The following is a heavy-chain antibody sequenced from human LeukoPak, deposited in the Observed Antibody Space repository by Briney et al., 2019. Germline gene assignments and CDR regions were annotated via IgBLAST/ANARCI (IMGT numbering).Heavy chain of an antibody. CDR3: AKDLGAYSSGWYGTFDY. CDR1: GFPFSSYA. Sequence: GGSLSLSCAASGFPFSSYAMSWVRQAPGKGLEWVSAISGSGGSTYYADSVKGRFTISRDNSENTLYLQMNSLRAEDTAVYYCAKDLGAYSSGWYGTFDYWGQGTLVTVSS. J-gene: IGHJ4*02. CDR2: ISGSGGST. V-gene: IGHV3-23*01. D-gene: IGHD6-19*01.